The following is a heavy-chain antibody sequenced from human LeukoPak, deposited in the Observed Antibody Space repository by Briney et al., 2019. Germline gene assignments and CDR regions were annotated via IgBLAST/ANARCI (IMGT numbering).Heavy chain of an antibody. D-gene: IGHD2-8*01. CDR3: ARVRRCTNGVWYTCDY. V-gene: IGHV4-34*01. CDR1: GGSFSGYY. CDR2: INHSGST. Sequence: SETLSLTCAVYGGSFSGYYWSWIRQPPGKGLEWIGEINHSGSTNYNPSLKSRVTISVDTSKNQFSLKLSSVTAAVTAVYYCARVRRCTNGVWYTCDYWGQGTLVTVSS. J-gene: IGHJ4*02.